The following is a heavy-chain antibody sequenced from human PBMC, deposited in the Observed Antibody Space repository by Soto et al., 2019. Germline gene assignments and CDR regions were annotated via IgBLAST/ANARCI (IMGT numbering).Heavy chain of an antibody. D-gene: IGHD2-21*02. CDR3: VRQRGVMTAFAYFDY. V-gene: IGHV3-48*02. CDR2: ISGSTDTI. CDR1: GFTFSSYA. Sequence: GGSLRLSCAASGFTFSSYAMSWVRQAPGKGLQWVSGISGSTDTINFADSVRGRFTISRDNAKNSMFLQMDSLRDEDTAVYYCVRQRGVMTAFAYFDYWGQGTLVTVSS. J-gene: IGHJ4*02.